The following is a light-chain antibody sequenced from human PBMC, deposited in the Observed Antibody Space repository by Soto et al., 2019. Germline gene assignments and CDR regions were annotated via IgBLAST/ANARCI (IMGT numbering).Light chain of an antibody. J-gene: IGKJ2*01. CDR1: QSVLSSSNYKNY. CDR3: HQFYKTPYT. Sequence: DIVMTQSPDSLTVSLGERATINCRSSQSVLSSSNYKNYLNWYQHKPGQPPKLLIYWASIRESGVPDRFSGSGSGTNFTLTINGLQAEDVAVYHCHQFYKTPYTFGQGTKLEI. CDR2: WAS. V-gene: IGKV4-1*01.